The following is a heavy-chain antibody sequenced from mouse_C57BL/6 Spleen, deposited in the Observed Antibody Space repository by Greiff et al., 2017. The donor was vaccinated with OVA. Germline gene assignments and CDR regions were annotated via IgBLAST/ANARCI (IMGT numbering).Heavy chain of an antibody. J-gene: IGHJ3*01. CDR2: INPNNGGT. Sequence: EVQLQQSGPELVKPGASVKISCKASGYTFTDYYMNWVKQSHGKSLEWIGDINPNNGGTSYNQKFKGKATLTVDKSSSTAYMELRSLTSEDSAVYYCASQKKEGFAYWGQGTLVTVSA. V-gene: IGHV1-26*01. CDR3: ASQKKEGFAY. CDR1: GYTFTDYY.